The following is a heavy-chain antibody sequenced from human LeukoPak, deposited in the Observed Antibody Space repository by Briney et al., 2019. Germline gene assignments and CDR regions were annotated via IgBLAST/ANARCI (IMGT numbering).Heavy chain of an antibody. CDR3: ARGRRGSWYYFDY. D-gene: IGHD1-26*01. CDR1: GGSISSGSYY. J-gene: IGHJ4*02. V-gene: IGHV4-61*02. Sequence: SSETLSLTCTVSGGSISSGSYYWSWLRQPAGRGLEWIGRIYTSGSTNYNPSLKSRVTISVDTSKNQFSLKLSSVTAADTAVYYCARGRRGSWYYFDYWGQGTLVTVSS. CDR2: IYTSGST.